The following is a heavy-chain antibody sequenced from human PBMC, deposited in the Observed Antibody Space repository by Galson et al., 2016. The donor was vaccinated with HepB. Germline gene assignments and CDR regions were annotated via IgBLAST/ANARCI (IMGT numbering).Heavy chain of an antibody. D-gene: IGHD6-13*01. Sequence: SLRLSCAASGFTFRTYAMHWVRQAPGKGLEFVSAINDFGDGTFYADSVKGRFTISRDNSKSTLFLQMSNLRAEDTAVYYCVRARGIARVEMSFDYWGQGTLVTVAS. V-gene: IGHV3-64D*06. CDR1: GFTFRTYA. CDR2: INDFGDGT. J-gene: IGHJ4*02. CDR3: VRARGIARVEMSFDY.